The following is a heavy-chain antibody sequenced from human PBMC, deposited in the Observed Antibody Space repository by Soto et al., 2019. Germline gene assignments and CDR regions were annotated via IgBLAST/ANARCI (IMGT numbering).Heavy chain of an antibody. D-gene: IGHD3-9*01. Sequence: PGGSLRLSCAASGFTFSNAWMSWVRQAPGKGLEWVGRIKSKTDGGTTDYAAPVKGRFTISRDDSKNTLYLQMTNMDPMDTGTYYCARKGPEDWPLDYWGQGTLVTVSS. CDR2: IKSKTDGGTT. J-gene: IGHJ4*02. V-gene: IGHV3-15*01. CDR3: ARKGPEDWPLDY. CDR1: GFTFSNAW.